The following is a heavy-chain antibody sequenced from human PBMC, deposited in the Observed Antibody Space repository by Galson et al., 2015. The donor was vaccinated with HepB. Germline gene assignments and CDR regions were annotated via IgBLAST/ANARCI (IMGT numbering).Heavy chain of an antibody. CDR1: GYTFTNYY. CDR3: ARDLDGYIYYYLDH. Sequence: SVKVSCKASGYTFTNYYMHWVRQAPGQGLEWMGTINPSGGGTTYAQKFQGRVTMTRDTSTSTVYMELSSLRSEDTAVYFCARDLDGYIYYYLDHWGQGTLVTVSS. J-gene: IGHJ4*02. CDR2: INPSGGGT. V-gene: IGHV1-46*01. D-gene: IGHD2-21*02.